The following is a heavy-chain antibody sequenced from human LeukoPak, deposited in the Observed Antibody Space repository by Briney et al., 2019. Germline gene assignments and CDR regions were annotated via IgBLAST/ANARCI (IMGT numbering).Heavy chain of an antibody. CDR1: GYTFTSYG. Sequence: ASVKVSCKASGYTFTSYGISWVRQAPGQGLEWMGWIGAYNGNTNYAQKLQGRVTMTTDTSTSTAYMELRSLRSDDTAVYYCARDTLTGSGLDAFDTWGQGTMVTVSS. D-gene: IGHD3-9*01. J-gene: IGHJ3*02. V-gene: IGHV1-18*01. CDR3: ARDTLTGSGLDAFDT. CDR2: IGAYNGNT.